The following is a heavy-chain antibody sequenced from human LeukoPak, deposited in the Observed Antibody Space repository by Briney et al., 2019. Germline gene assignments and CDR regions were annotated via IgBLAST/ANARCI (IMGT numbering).Heavy chain of an antibody. D-gene: IGHD2-2*01. V-gene: IGHV4-61*09. Sequence: KASQTLSLTCTVSGGSINSGSYYWNWIRQPAGKGLEGIGHIYTSGSNNYNPSLKSRVTISVDTSKNQFSLKLTSVTAADTAVYYCARDSPMCSRISCLSHYYNYYMDVWGKGTTVTVSS. CDR3: ARDSPMCSRISCLSHYYNYYMDV. CDR1: GGSINSGSYY. CDR2: IYTSGSN. J-gene: IGHJ6*03.